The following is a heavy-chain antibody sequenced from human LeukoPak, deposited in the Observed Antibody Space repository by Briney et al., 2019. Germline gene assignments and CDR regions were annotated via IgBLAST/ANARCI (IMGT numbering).Heavy chain of an antibody. CDR2: TSGSGDIR. J-gene: IGHJ1*01. Sequence: PGGSLRLSCAASGFTFSNYAMTWVRQAPGKGLEWVSRTSGSGDIRLYADSVKGRFTISRSNSENTLYLHMNSLGAEDTAVYYCASYRSGGGGYYSGLEHWGQGTMVAVSS. CDR1: GFTFSNYA. D-gene: IGHD2-15*01. V-gene: IGHV3-23*01. CDR3: ASYRSGGGGYYSGLEH.